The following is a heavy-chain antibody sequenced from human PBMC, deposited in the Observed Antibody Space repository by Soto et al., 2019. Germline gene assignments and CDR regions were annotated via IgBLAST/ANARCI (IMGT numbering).Heavy chain of an antibody. CDR2: ISYDGSRT. V-gene: IGHV3-30*03. D-gene: IGHD3-22*01. CDR1: GFIFSGSG. CDR3: ARWVGGSMYDNSGKYDS. Sequence: ESGGGVVQPGRSLRLTCAASGFIFSGSGMHWVRQAPGKGLEWVALISYDGSRTYYADSVRDRFTISRDNGQNTLYLQMKSLRAEDTAVYFCARWVGGSMYDNSGKYDSWGQGTLVIVSS. J-gene: IGHJ5*01.